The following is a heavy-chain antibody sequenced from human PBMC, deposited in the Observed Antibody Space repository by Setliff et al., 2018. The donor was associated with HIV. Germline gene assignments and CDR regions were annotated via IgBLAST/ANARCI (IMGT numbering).Heavy chain of an antibody. Sequence: GASVKVSCKASGGTVSSYAISWVRQAPGQGLEWMGGIIPIFGTANYAQKFQGRVTITADESASTAYMELSSLRSEDTSVYYCARDWGGIIWYYFDYWGQGSLVTV. CDR1: GGTVSSYA. V-gene: IGHV1-69*13. CDR2: IIPIFGTA. J-gene: IGHJ4*02. D-gene: IGHD6-13*01. CDR3: ARDWGGIIWYYFDY.